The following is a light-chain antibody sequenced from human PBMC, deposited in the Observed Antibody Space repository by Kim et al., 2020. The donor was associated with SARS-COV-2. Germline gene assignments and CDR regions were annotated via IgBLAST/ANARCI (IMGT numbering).Light chain of an antibody. J-gene: IGKJ2*01. CDR3: QHFDSPPTS. Sequence: DIQMTQSPSSLSASMGDRVTITCQASQDITKYLNWYQQRPGKPPKLLIFDAYTLERGVPPRFIGGGSGTDFSLTITGLQPEDIATYYCQHFDSPPTSFGRGTRL. CDR2: DAY. CDR1: QDITKY. V-gene: IGKV1-33*01.